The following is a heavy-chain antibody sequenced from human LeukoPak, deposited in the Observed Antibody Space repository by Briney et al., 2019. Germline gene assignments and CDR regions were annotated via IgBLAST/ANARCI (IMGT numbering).Heavy chain of an antibody. D-gene: IGHD6-13*01. Sequence: ASVKVSCKASGYTFTGYYMHWVRQAPGQGLEWMGWINSNRGGTNYAQKFQGRFTMTRDTSISTAHMELSRLRSDDTAVYYCARDVAAAGTELDYWGQGALVTVSS. J-gene: IGHJ4*02. CDR3: ARDVAAAGTELDY. CDR1: GYTFTGYY. V-gene: IGHV1-2*02. CDR2: INSNRGGT.